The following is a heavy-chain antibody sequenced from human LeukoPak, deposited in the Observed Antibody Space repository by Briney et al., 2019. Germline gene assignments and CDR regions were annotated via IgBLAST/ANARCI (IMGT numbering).Heavy chain of an antibody. CDR2: FDPEDGET. CDR1: GHTLTAFS. V-gene: IGHV1-24*01. J-gene: IGHJ4*02. Sequence: ASVKVSCKASGHTLTAFSMHWVRQAPGKRLDWMGRFDPEDGETVYAQKFQGRVTMTADTSTDTAYMELSSLRSEDTAVYFCATEGKMIRGVYTDYWGQGTLVTVSS. CDR3: ATEGKMIRGVYTDY. D-gene: IGHD3-10*01.